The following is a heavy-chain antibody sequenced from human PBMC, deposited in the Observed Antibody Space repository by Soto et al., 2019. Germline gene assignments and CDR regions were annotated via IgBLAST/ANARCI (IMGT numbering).Heavy chain of an antibody. CDR1: GASIRGSYYF. V-gene: IGHV4-61*01. CDR3: ARAHDFWGGRQQPIDS. CDR2: VYSTGIT. J-gene: IGHJ4*02. D-gene: IGHD3-3*01. Sequence: PSETLSLTCTVTGASIRGSYYFWSWIRQPPGEGLEWLGYVYSTGITNYNPSLKSRVSIPVDTSKSQFSLKLSSVTAADTAVYYCARAHDFWGGRQQPIDSWGQGTLVTVSS.